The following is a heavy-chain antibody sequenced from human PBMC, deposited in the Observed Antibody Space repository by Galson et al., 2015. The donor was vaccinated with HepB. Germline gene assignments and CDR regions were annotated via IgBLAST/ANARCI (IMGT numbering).Heavy chain of an antibody. D-gene: IGHD6-25*01. CDR1: GLTFSSYS. J-gene: IGHJ5*02. V-gene: IGHV3-21*01. CDR3: ARLSEKGWFDP. CDR2: ISSSSSYI. Sequence: SLRLSCAASGLTFSSYSMNWVRQAPGKGLEWVSSISSSSSYIYYADSVKGRFTISRDNAKNSLYLQMNSLRAEDTAVYYCARLSEKGWFDPWGQGTLVTVSS.